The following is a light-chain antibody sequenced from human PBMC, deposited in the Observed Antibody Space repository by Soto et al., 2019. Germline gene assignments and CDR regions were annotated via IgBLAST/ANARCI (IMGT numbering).Light chain of an antibody. V-gene: IGKV3-20*01. CDR3: QQYGSLPPT. CDR2: GVS. CDR1: QSVSNRY. Sequence: EIVLTQSPGTLSLSPGERATLSCRASQSVSNRYLAWYQQKPGQAPRLLMYGVSSRATDIPDRFSGSGSGTDFTLTISRLEAEDFAVYHCQQYGSLPPTFGGGIKVEIK. J-gene: IGKJ4*01.